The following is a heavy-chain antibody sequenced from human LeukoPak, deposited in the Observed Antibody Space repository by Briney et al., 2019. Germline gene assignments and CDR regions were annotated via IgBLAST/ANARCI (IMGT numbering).Heavy chain of an antibody. Sequence: SSETLSLTCTVSGGSITSGVYYWGFIRQPPGKGLEWIGYIYHSGNTYSNPSLKSRVTISVDRSKNQFSLKLNSVTAADTAIYYCARLSDGSGSGGYWGQGTLVTVSS. CDR1: GGSITSGVYY. CDR2: IYHSGNT. CDR3: ARLSDGSGSGGY. V-gene: IGHV4-30-2*01. J-gene: IGHJ4*02. D-gene: IGHD3-10*01.